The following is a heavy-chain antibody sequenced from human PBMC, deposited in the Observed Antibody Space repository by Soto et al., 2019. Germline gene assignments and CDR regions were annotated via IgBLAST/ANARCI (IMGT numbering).Heavy chain of an antibody. CDR2: ISWNSGSI. Sequence: GGSLRLSCAGSGFTFDDYAMHWVRQAPGKGLEWVSGISWNSGSIGYADSVKGRFTISRDNAKNSLYLQMNSLRAGDTALYYCNGVAYSGSWSAGNDYWGQGTLVTVSS. D-gene: IGHD1-26*01. CDR1: GFTFDDYA. J-gene: IGHJ4*02. CDR3: NGVAYSGSWSAGNDY. V-gene: IGHV3-9*01.